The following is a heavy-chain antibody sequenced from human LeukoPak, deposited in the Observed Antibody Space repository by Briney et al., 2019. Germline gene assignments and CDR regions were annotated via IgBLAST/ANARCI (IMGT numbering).Heavy chain of an antibody. CDR2: ISGSGGST. Sequence: GGSLRLSCAASGFTFSSYAVSWVRQAPGKGLEWVSAISGSGGSTYYADSVKGRFTISRDNSKNTLYLQMNSLRAEDTAVYYCAKGYSGYSYGYYFDYWGQGTLVTVSS. CDR3: AKGYSGYSYGYYFDY. J-gene: IGHJ4*02. D-gene: IGHD5-18*01. V-gene: IGHV3-23*01. CDR1: GFTFSSYA.